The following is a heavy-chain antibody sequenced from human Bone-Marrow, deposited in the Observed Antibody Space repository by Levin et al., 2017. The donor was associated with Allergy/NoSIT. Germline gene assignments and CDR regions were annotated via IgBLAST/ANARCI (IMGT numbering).Heavy chain of an antibody. V-gene: IGHV3-73*01. Sequence: PSETLSLTCAASGFTFSGSAMHWVRQASGKGLEWVGRIRSKANSYATAYAASVKGRFTISRDDSKNTAYLQMNSLKTEDTAVYYCTSSSSSGADYWGQGTLVTVSS. J-gene: IGHJ4*02. CDR3: TSSSSSGADY. CDR1: GFTFSGSA. CDR2: IRSKANSYAT. D-gene: IGHD6-19*01.